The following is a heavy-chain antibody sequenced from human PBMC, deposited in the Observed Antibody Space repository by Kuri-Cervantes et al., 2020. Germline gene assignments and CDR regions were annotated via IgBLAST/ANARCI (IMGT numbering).Heavy chain of an antibody. CDR1: GFPFSDFA. J-gene: IGHJ4*02. CDR3: ARDHYGSGTHFDY. CDR2: ISAAFSDT. Sequence: LSLTCATSGFPFSDFAMAWVRQAPGKGLEWVAGISAAFSDTYYRDSVKGRFTISRDNSKNTLYLQMNSLRAEDTAVYYCARDHYGSGTHFDYWGQGTLVTVSS. V-gene: IGHV3-23*01. D-gene: IGHD3-10*01.